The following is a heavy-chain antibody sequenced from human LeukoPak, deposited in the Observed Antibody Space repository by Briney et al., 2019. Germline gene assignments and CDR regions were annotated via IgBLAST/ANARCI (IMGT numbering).Heavy chain of an antibody. V-gene: IGHV3-30*03. J-gene: IGHJ4*02. CDR2: ISFDGSNK. Sequence: GGSLRLSCAASGFTFSSYWMSWVRQAPGKGLEWVALISFDGSNKYYADSVKGRFTLSRDNSKKTLYLQMNSLRAEDTAVYYCARVPNPRSISSGSYYFDYWGQGTLVTVSS. CDR3: ARVPNPRSISSGSYYFDY. CDR1: GFTFSSYW. D-gene: IGHD3-10*01.